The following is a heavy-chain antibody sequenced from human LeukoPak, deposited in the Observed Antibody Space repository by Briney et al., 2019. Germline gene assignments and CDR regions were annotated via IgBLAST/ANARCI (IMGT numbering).Heavy chain of an antibody. Sequence: GGSLRLSCAASGFTFSSYAMSWVRQAPGKGLEWVSALSGSGGSTYYTDSVKGRFTISRDNSKNTVYLQMHSLRAEDTAVYYCAKFVQLVLREQRHFDYWGQGTLVTVSS. V-gene: IGHV3-23*01. D-gene: IGHD6-13*01. CDR3: AKFVQLVLREQRHFDY. CDR1: GFTFSSYA. J-gene: IGHJ4*01. CDR2: LSGSGGST.